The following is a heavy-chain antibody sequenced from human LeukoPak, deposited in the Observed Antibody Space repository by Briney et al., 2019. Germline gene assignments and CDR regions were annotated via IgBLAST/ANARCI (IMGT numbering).Heavy chain of an antibody. J-gene: IGHJ4*02. D-gene: IGHD4-23*01. CDR2: ISGSGGST. V-gene: IGHV3-23*01. CDR1: GFTFSSYA. Sequence: TGGSLRLSCAASGFTFSSYAMSWVRQAPGKGLEWVSAISGSGGSTYYADSVKGRFTISRDNSKNTLYLQMDSLRAEDTAVYYCAKGCLVRWPYYHDYWGQGTLVTVSS. CDR3: AKGCLVRWPYYHDY.